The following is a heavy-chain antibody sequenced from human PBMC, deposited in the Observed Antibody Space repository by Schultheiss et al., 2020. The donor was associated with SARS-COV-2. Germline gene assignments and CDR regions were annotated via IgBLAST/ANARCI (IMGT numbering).Heavy chain of an antibody. CDR2: IYYSGST. Sequence: SETLSLTCAVSGYSISSGGYSWSWIRQPPGKGLEWIGYIYYSGSTYYNPSLKSRVTISVDTSKNQFSLKLSSVTAADTAVYYCATSGSYAIPWFDPWGQGTLVTVSS. D-gene: IGHD1-26*01. CDR3: ATSGSYAIPWFDP. CDR1: GYSISSGGYS. J-gene: IGHJ5*02. V-gene: IGHV4-30-2*01.